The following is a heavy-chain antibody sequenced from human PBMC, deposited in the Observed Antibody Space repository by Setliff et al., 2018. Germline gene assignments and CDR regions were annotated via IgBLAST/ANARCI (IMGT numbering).Heavy chain of an antibody. V-gene: IGHV4-39*01. D-gene: IGHD3-3*01. Sequence: SETLSLTCSVSGGSITGSSDYWGWVRQPPGEGLEWIGSINYSGRSHYDPSLRSRVAIFMDMSKNQYSLTLSSVTAADTALYFCARQKYWSGYYGEGYYYYMDVWGKGTTVTV. CDR1: GGSITGSSDY. CDR2: INYSGRS. J-gene: IGHJ6*03. CDR3: ARQKYWSGYYGEGYYYYMDV.